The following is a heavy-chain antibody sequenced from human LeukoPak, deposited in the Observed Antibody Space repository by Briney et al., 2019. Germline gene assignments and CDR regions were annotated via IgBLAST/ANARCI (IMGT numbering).Heavy chain of an antibody. Sequence: GGSLRLSCAASGFTFSSYDMHWVRQAPGKGLEWVAFIQYDGSNKYYADSVKGRFTISRDNSKNTLYLQMNSLTAEDTAVYYCAKDVHPYDTTYYFDYWGQGTLVTVSS. J-gene: IGHJ4*02. CDR1: GFTFSSYD. CDR3: AKDVHPYDTTYYFDY. CDR2: IQYDGSNK. V-gene: IGHV3-30*02. D-gene: IGHD3-22*01.